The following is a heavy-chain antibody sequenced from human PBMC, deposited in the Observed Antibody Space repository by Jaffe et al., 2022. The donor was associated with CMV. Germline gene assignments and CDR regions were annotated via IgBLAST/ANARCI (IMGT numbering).Heavy chain of an antibody. CDR1: GGSISSSSYY. Sequence: QLQLQESGPGLVKPSETLSLTCTVSGGSISSSSYYWGWIRQPPGKGLEWIGSIYYSGSTYYNPSLKSRVTISVDTSKNQFSLKLSSVTAADTAVYYCARQGAAAGTPNAFDIWGQGTMVTVSS. D-gene: IGHD6-13*01. CDR2: IYYSGST. V-gene: IGHV4-39*01. CDR3: ARQGAAAGTPNAFDI. J-gene: IGHJ3*02.